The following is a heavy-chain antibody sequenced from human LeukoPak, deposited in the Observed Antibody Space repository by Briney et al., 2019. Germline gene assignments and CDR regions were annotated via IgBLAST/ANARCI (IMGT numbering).Heavy chain of an antibody. V-gene: IGHV4-4*02. J-gene: IGHJ5*02. CDR1: GGSISSSNL. CDR3: KRDTGTKGDVKFDP. Sequence: PSGTLSLTCAVSGGSISSSNLWSWGRQPPRKGLEGIGEISHSWNTNYNAAPNKRVTISVDKSKTQFSLKVRPVTAADTDVYFCKRDTGTKGDVKFDPWGQGTVVPVSS. CDR2: ISHSWNT. D-gene: IGHD4-17*01.